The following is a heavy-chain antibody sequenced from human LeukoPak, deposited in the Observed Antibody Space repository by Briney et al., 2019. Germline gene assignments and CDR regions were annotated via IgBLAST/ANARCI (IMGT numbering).Heavy chain of an antibody. CDR1: GFTLSSYW. J-gene: IGHJ1*01. Sequence: QSGGSLRLSCAASGFTLSSYWMHWVRHAPGKGLVWVSRIKREGSTSYADSVKGRFTISRDNAKNTVSREMTSLRAEDTGVYYCARAPSEIGGYYPEYFRHWGQGTLVTVSS. V-gene: IGHV3-74*01. D-gene: IGHD3-22*01. CDR2: IKREGST. CDR3: ARAPSEIGGYYPEYFRH.